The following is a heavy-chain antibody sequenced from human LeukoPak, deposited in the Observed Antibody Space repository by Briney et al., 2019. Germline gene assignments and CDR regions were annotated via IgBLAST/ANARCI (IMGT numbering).Heavy chain of an antibody. D-gene: IGHD6-6*01. CDR3: AAGEYSSSSESYYYYYYGVDV. CDR2: IVVGSGNT. J-gene: IGHJ6*02. Sequence: SVKVSCKASGFTFTSSAMQWVRQARGQRLEWIGWIVVGSGNTNYAQKFQERVTITRDMSTSTAYMELSSLRSEDTAVYYCAAGEYSSSSESYYYYYYGVDVWGQGTTVTVSS. CDR1: GFTFTSSA. V-gene: IGHV1-58*02.